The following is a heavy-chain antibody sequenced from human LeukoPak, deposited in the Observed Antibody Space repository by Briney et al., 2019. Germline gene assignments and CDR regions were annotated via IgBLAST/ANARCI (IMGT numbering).Heavy chain of an antibody. D-gene: IGHD2-2*01. CDR2: ISYDGSNK. V-gene: IGHV3-30*04. CDR3: ARIQVVLGVGYYYYYGMDV. Sequence: GRSLRLSCAASGFTFSSYAMHWVRQAPGKGLEWVAVISYDGSNKYYADSVKGRFTISRDNSENTLYLQMNSLRAEDTAVYYCARIQVVLGVGYYYYYGMDVWGQGTTVTVSS. CDR1: GFTFSSYA. J-gene: IGHJ6*02.